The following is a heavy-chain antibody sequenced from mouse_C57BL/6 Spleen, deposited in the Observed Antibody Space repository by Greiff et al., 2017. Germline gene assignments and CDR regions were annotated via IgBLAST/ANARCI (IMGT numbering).Heavy chain of an antibody. V-gene: IGHV1-22*01. D-gene: IGHD2-1*01. CDR3: ARGESYDGNYEWYFDV. J-gene: IGHJ1*03. CDR1: GYTFTDYN. Sequence: EVQLQQSGPALVKPGASVKMSCKASGYTFTDYNMHWVKQSHGKSLEWIGYINPNNGGTSYNQKFKGKATLTVNKSTSTAYMELRSMTSEDSAVYYCARGESYDGNYEWYFDVWGTGTTVTVSS. CDR2: INPNNGGT.